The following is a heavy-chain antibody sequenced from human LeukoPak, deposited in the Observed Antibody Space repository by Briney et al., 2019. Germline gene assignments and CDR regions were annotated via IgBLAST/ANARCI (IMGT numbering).Heavy chain of an antibody. J-gene: IGHJ4*02. Sequence: PGGSLRLSCAASGFTFSSYWMSWVRQAPGKELEWVANIKQDGSEKYYVDSVKGRFTISRDNAKNSLYLQMNSLRAEDTAVYYCARDIVVVTAILDYWGQGTLVTVSS. V-gene: IGHV3-7*01. CDR1: GFTFSSYW. CDR3: ARDIVVVTAILDY. D-gene: IGHD2-21*02. CDR2: IKQDGSEK.